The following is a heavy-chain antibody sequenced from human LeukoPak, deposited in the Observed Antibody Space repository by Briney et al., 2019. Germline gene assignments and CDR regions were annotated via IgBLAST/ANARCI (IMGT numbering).Heavy chain of an antibody. CDR2: IYYSGST. J-gene: IGHJ3*02. V-gene: IGHV4-39*07. CDR3: ARDLVLGGAFDI. D-gene: IGHD4-23*01. CDR1: GGSINSNY. Sequence: SETLSLTCTVSGGSINSNYWGWIRQPPGKGLEWIGSIYYSGSTYYNPSLKSRVTISVDTSKNQFSLKLSSVTAADTAVYYCARDLVLGGAFDIWGQGTMVTVSS.